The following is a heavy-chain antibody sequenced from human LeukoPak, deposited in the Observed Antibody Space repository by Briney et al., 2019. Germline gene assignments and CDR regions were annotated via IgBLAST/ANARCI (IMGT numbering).Heavy chain of an antibody. CDR1: GCTFSDHY. Sequence: GGSLRLSCAASGCTFSDHYMDWVRQAPGKGLEWVGRTRNKANSYTTEYAASVKGRFTISRHDSNNSLFLQMNSLKTEDTAVYYCVRDAGSYSDYWGQGTLVTVSS. V-gene: IGHV3-72*01. CDR2: TRNKANSYTT. CDR3: VRDAGSYSDY. J-gene: IGHJ4*02.